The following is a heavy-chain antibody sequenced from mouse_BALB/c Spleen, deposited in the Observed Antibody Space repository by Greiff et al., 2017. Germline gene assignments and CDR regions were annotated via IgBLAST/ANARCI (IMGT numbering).Heavy chain of an antibody. CDR2: ISSGGSYT. CDR3: TRERPLGAMDY. J-gene: IGHJ4*01. D-gene: IGHD4-1*01. CDR1: GFTFSSYT. V-gene: IGHV5-6-4*01. Sequence: EVKLMESGGGLVKPGGSLKLSCAASGFTFSSYTMSWVRQTPEKRLEWVATISSGGSYTYYPDSVKGRFTISRDNAKNTLYLQMSSLKSEDTAMYYCTRERPLGAMDYWGQGTSVTVSS.